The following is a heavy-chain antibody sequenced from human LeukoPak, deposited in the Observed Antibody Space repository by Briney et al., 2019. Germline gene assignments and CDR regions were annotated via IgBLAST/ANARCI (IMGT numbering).Heavy chain of an antibody. V-gene: IGHV3-33*06. CDR3: TKHRGGWIDAFDI. CDR2: IWFDGGVE. D-gene: IGHD5-12*01. J-gene: IGHJ3*02. Sequence: GGSLRLSCAASAFTFSTYAMHWVRQPPGKGLEWVAVIWFDGGVEYYADSVKGRFTISRDNSKNTLYLQMNSLRAEDTAVYYCTKHRGGWIDAFDIWGQGTMVTVSS. CDR1: AFTFSTYA.